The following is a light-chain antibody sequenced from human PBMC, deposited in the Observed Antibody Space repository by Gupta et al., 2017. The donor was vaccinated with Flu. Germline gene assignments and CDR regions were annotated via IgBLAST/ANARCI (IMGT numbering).Light chain of an antibody. J-gene: IGLJ2*01. CDR2: AKN. CDR1: SLRNSY. V-gene: IGLV3-19*01. Sequence: SSELTQDPAVSVALGQTVRITCQGDSLRNSYASWYQRTPGQAPVLVIYAKNIRPSGIPDRFSGSSSGNTASLTITGAQAEDEADYYCNSRDSTDNHQAVFGGGTKLTVL. CDR3: NSRDSTDNHQAV.